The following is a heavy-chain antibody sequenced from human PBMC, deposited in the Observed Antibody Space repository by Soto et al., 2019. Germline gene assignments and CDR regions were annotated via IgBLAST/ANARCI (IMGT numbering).Heavy chain of an antibody. CDR3: ARHGTGYCSGGSCDKYYYYYYGMDV. J-gene: IGHJ6*02. Sequence: GESLKIPCKGSGYSFTSYWIGWVRQMPGKGLEWMGIIYPGDSDTRYSPSFQGQVTISADKSISTAYLQWSSLKASDTAMYYCARHGTGYCSGGSCDKYYYYYYGMDVWGQGTTVTVSS. CDR2: IYPGDSDT. D-gene: IGHD2-15*01. V-gene: IGHV5-51*01. CDR1: GYSFTSYW.